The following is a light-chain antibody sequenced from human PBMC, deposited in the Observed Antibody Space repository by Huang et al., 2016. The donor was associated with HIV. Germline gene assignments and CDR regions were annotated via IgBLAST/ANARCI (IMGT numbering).Light chain of an antibody. Sequence: DIQMTQSPSTLSASVGDRVTITCRASQSISNWLAWYQQKPGKAPNLRIYKASSLESGVPSRFSGSGSGTEFTLTISSLQPDDFATYYCQQYNSYPLTFGGGTMVQIK. J-gene: IGKJ4*01. CDR3: QQYNSYPLT. CDR2: KAS. CDR1: QSISNW. V-gene: IGKV1-5*03.